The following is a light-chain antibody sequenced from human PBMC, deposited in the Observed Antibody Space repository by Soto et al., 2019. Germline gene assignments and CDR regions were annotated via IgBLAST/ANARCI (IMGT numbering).Light chain of an antibody. CDR2: EVS. CDR1: SSDVGGYNY. CDR3: RSYAGSTVV. V-gene: IGLV2-8*01. Sequence: QSALTQPPSASGSPGQSVTISCTGTSSDVGGYNYLSWYQQHPGTAPKLMIYEVSKRPSGVPDLFSGSKSGNTASLTVSGLKAEDEADYYCRSYAGSTVVFGGGTKLTVL. J-gene: IGLJ2*01.